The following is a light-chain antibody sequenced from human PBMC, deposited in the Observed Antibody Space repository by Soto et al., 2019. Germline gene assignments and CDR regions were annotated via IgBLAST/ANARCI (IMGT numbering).Light chain of an antibody. CDR1: QGIRND. CDR3: QQYSTNSA. Sequence: DIQMTQSPSSLSASVGDRVTITCRASQGIRNDLGWYQQKPGKAPKRLIYKASSLESGVPSRFSGSGSETEFTLTISSLQLDDFASYYCQQYSTNSAFGQGTKVEIK. V-gene: IGKV1-17*01. CDR2: KAS. J-gene: IGKJ1*01.